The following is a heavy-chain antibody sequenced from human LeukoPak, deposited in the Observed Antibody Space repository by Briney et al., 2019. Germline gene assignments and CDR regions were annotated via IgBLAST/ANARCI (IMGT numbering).Heavy chain of an antibody. CDR3: ARGGQAGTGDL. J-gene: IGHJ5*02. V-gene: IGHV3-7*01. D-gene: IGHD3-10*01. CDR2: IKQDGSET. CDR1: GFTFRSYW. Sequence: GGSLRLSCAASGFTFRSYWMTWVRQSPGKGLEWVANIKQDGSETYHVDSVKGRFTISRDNDKDSLYLEMNSLRAEDTAVYYCARGGQAGTGDLWGQGTLVTVSS.